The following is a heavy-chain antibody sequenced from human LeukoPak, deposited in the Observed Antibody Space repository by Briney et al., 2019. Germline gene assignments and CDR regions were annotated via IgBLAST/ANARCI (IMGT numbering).Heavy chain of an antibody. CDR2: IIPIFGTA. CDR1: GGTFSSYA. D-gene: IGHD3-3*01. CDR3: ATKTKADYDFWSGPPGYYYMDV. Sequence: SVKVSCKASGGTFSSYAISWVRQAPGQGLEWMGGIIPIFGTANYAQKFQGRVTITADESTSTAYMELSSLRSEDTAVYYCATKTKADYDFWSGPPGYYYMDVWGKGTTVTVSS. J-gene: IGHJ6*03. V-gene: IGHV1-69*13.